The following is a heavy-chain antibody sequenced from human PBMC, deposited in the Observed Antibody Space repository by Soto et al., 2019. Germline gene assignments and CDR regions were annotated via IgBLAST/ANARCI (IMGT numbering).Heavy chain of an antibody. Sequence: QVQLVESGGGVVQPGRSLRLSCAASGFTFSSYGMHWVRQAPGKGLEWVAVIWYDGSNKYYADSVKGRFTISRDNSKNKLYLQISSLRAEDTAVYYCARAGGVGATDYYYGMDVWGQGTTVTVSS. D-gene: IGHD1-26*01. CDR1: GFTFSSYG. J-gene: IGHJ6*02. CDR2: IWYDGSNK. CDR3: ARAGGVGATDYYYGMDV. V-gene: IGHV3-33*01.